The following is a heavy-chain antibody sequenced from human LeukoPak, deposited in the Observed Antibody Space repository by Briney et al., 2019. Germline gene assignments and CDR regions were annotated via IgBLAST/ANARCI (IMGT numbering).Heavy chain of an antibody. CDR3: AADPRWYSSGWYYFDY. CDR1: GFTFTSSA. D-gene: IGHD6-19*01. J-gene: IGHJ4*02. Sequence: ASVKVSCKASGFTFTSSAMQWVRQARGQRLEWIGWIVVGSGNTNQERVTITRDMSTSTAYMELSSLRSEDTAVYYCAADPRWYSSGWYYFDYWGQGTLVTVSS. CDR2: IVVGSGNT. V-gene: IGHV1-58*02.